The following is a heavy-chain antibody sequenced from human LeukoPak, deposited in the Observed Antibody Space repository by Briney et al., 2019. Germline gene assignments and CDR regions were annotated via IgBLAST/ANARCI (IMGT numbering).Heavy chain of an antibody. V-gene: IGHV4-59*01. CDR2: IYYSGST. CDR1: GGSISTYY. Sequence: SETLSLTCTVSGGSISTYYWTWIRQPPGKGLEWIGYIYYSGSTNYNPSLKSRVTISIDPSKNQFSLKLSSVTAADTAIYYCVKDNGRWFDPWGQGTLVIVSS. J-gene: IGHJ5*02. CDR3: VKDNGRWFDP. D-gene: IGHD1-26*01.